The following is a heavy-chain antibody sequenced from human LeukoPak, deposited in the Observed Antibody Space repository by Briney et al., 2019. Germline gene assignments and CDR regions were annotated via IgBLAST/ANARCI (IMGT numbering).Heavy chain of an antibody. J-gene: IGHJ4*02. CDR1: GYSIRSGSY. D-gene: IGHD4-17*01. CDR3: AKVGAYGDYARHDY. CDR2: MFHSGDT. V-gene: IGHV4-38-2*01. Sequence: PSETLSLTCDVSGYSIRSGSYWGWIRQPPGKGLEWIGCMFHSGDTYHNPFLKSRVTISADTSKNQFSLKLTSVTAADTAVYYCAKVGAYGDYARHDYWGQGTLVTVSS.